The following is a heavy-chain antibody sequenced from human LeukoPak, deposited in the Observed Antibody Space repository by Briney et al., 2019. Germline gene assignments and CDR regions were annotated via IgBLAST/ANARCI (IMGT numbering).Heavy chain of an antibody. Sequence: SQTLSLTRTVSGGSISSGSYYWSWIRQPAGKGLEWIGRIYTSGSTNYNPSLKSRVTISVDTSKNQFSLTLTSVTAADTAVYYCARLKSGYYYMDVWGKGTTVTVSS. CDR2: IYTSGST. CDR1: GGSISSGSYY. D-gene: IGHD3-3*01. CDR3: ARLKSGYYYMDV. J-gene: IGHJ6*03. V-gene: IGHV4-61*02.